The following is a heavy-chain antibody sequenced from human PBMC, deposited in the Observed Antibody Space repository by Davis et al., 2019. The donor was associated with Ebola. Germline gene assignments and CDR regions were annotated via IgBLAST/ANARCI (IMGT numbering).Heavy chain of an antibody. V-gene: IGHV3-23*03. D-gene: IGHD2-21*02. J-gene: IGHJ4*02. Sequence: PGGSLRLSCAASGFTFDDYAMHWVRQAPGKGLEWVSVIYVVGSTYYADSVKGRFTISRDNSKNTLYLQMNSLRAEDTAVYYCAKAFVVTAPRPYFDYWGQGTLVTVSS. CDR1: GFTFDDYA. CDR3: AKAFVVTAPRPYFDY. CDR2: IYVVGST.